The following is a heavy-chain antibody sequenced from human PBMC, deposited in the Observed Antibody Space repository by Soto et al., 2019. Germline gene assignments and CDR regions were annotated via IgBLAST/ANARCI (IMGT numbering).Heavy chain of an antibody. Sequence: PSETLSLTCTVSGGSISGNYWTWIRQPPGKGLEWIGYVYNSGSTNYNPSLKSRVTISEDTSKSQFSLKVNSMTAADTAVYYCARYRRGAVAGYTLDNWGQGILVTVSS. CDR3: ARYRRGAVAGYTLDN. D-gene: IGHD6-13*01. V-gene: IGHV4-59*01. J-gene: IGHJ4*02. CDR2: VYNSGST. CDR1: GGSISGNY.